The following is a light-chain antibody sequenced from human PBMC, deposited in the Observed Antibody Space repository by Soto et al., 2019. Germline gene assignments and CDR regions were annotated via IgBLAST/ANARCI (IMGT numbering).Light chain of an antibody. CDR1: SSYVGGYNY. CDR2: DVT. CDR3: GSYTSSSTYV. J-gene: IGLJ1*01. Sequence: QSVLTQPASVYGSPGQSIAISCTGTSSYVGGYNYVSWYQQHPGKAPKLIIYDVTNRPSGVSNRFSGSKSGNTASLTISGLQAEDEADYYCGSYTSSSTYVFGTGTKVTVL. V-gene: IGLV2-14*01.